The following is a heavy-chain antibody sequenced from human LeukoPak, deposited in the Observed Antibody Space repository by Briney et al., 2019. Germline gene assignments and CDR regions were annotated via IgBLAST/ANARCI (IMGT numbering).Heavy chain of an antibody. D-gene: IGHD2-15*01. V-gene: IGHV4-39*01. CDR1: GGSISTTSYY. Sequence: SETLSLTCTASGGSISTTSYYWSWIRQPPGEDLEYIGAIFYTGTTYYNPSLKSRVTISVDTSQNLFSLRLNSVTAADTAVYYCARHSGCGGRGCFFDSWGQGALVTVSS. CDR3: ARHSGCGGRGCFFDS. CDR2: IFYTGTT. J-gene: IGHJ4*02.